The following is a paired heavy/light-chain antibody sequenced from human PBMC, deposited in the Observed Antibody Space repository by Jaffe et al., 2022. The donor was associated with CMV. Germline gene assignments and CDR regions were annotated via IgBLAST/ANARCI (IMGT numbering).Light chain of an antibody. V-gene: IGLV2-23*02. CDR1: SRDVGGYDR. Sequence: QSALTQPASVSGSPGQSITISCTGTSRDVGGYDRVSWYQQHPGKAPKLMIFEVTKRPSGVSNRFSGSKSGNTASLTISGLQADDEADYYCCSFEISFTWVFGGGTKLTVL. CDR3: CSFEISFTWV. J-gene: IGLJ3*02. CDR2: EVT.
Heavy chain of an antibody. CDR2: ISSTDEI. CDR3: VRDRDWAFDY. V-gene: IGHV3-48*01. CDR1: GFTLSTYS. Sequence: EVQLVESGGGLVQSGGSLRLSCAVSGFTLSTYSVNWVRQAPGKGLEWVSYISSTDEIHYADSVRGRFTISRDTAKNSLYLQMNSLRADDTALYYCVRDRDWAFDYWGQGILVTVSS. D-gene: IGHD3-9*01. J-gene: IGHJ4*02.